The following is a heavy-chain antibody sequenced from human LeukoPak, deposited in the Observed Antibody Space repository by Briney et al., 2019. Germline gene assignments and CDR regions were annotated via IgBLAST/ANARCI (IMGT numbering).Heavy chain of an antibody. V-gene: IGHV4-38-2*02. J-gene: IGHJ4*02. CDR2: IYHPGGT. D-gene: IGHD3-10*01. CDR1: DYSISSDSY. Sequence: SETLSLTCSVSDYSISSDSYWGWIRQSPGKGLEWIGSIYHPGGTYYNPSLKSRVTISLDTSKSQFSLKLSSVTAADTAVYYCARAESAFGSYGYWGQGTLVTVSS. CDR3: ARAESAFGSYGY.